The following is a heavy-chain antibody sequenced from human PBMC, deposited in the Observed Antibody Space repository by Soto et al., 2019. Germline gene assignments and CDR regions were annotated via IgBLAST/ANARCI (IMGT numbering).Heavy chain of an antibody. D-gene: IGHD3-10*01. V-gene: IGHV4-34*01. CDR1: GGSFSGYY. CDR3: ARFLTMVRGLNWFDP. Sequence: PSETLSLTCAVYGGSFSGYYWSWIRQPPGKGLEWIGEINHSGSTNYNPSLKSRVTISVDTSKNQFSLKLSSVTAADTAVYYCARFLTMVRGLNWFDPWGQGTLVTVSS. J-gene: IGHJ5*02. CDR2: INHSGST.